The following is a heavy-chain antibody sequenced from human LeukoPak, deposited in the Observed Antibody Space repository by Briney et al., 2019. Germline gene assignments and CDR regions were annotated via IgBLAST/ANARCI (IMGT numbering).Heavy chain of an antibody. CDR2: ISGSGSSI. CDR1: GFSFSTSG. Sequence: GGSLRLSCAASGFSFSTSGMSWVRQTPEKGLEWVSSISGSGSSIFYTDSVKGRFTISRDNSNSTLYLQMTSLRADDTAIYYCAKGMVRGVIITYWGQGTLVTVSS. J-gene: IGHJ4*02. CDR3: AKGMVRGVIITY. V-gene: IGHV3-23*01. D-gene: IGHD3-10*01.